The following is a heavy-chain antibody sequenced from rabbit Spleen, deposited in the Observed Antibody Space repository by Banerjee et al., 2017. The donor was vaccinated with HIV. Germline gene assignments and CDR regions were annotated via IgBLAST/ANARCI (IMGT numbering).Heavy chain of an antibody. CDR1: GFTISNSKW. V-gene: IGHV1S7*01. D-gene: IGHD1-1*01. J-gene: IGHJ4*01. CDR2: INPLSGSA. Sequence: QLVESGGGLVQPGGSLKLSCKASGFTISNSKWMCWVRQAPGKGLEWIGYINPLSGSAYYASWVDGRFSISSDNAQNTVDLQMNSLTAADTATYFCVRDGNSGYSFNLWGPGTLVTVS. CDR3: VRDGNSGYSFNL.